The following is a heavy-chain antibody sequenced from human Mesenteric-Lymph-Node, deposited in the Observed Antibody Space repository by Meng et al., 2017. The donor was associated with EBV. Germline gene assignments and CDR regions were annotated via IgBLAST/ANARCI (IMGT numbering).Heavy chain of an antibody. J-gene: IGHJ4*02. CDR1: GGSISSGGYY. D-gene: IGHD1-26*01. Sequence: QVQLQESGPGLVQPSPTLSLTCAVSGGSISSGGYYWSWIRQPPGKGLEWIGFIYDSGITHYSPSLKSRVTISVDTSKNQFSLELRSMTPADTAVYYCARDRGWELLDYWGQGTLVTVSS. CDR2: IYDSGIT. CDR3: ARDRGWELLDY. V-gene: IGHV4-61*08.